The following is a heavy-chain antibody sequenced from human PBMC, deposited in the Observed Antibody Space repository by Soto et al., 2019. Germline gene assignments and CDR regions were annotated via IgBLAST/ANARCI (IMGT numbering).Heavy chain of an antibody. Sequence: QVQLVESGGGVVQPGRSLRLSCAASGFTLSNYAMYWVRQAPGKGLEWVAVTSYDGSNTYYADSVKGRFTISRDNSKNTLYLQMNSLRAEDTAVYYCASINYHSSGLEYWGQGTPVTVSS. D-gene: IGHD3-22*01. J-gene: IGHJ4*02. V-gene: IGHV3-30-3*01. CDR2: TSYDGSNT. CDR1: GFTLSNYA. CDR3: ASINYHSSGLEY.